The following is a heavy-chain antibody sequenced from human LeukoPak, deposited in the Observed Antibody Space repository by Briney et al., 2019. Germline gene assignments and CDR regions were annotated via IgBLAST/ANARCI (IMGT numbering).Heavy chain of an antibody. Sequence: SETLSLTCAVYGGSFSGYYWSWIRQPPGKGLEWIGEINHSGSTNYNPSLKSRVTISVDTSKNQFSLKLSSVTAADTAVYYCARHVVWSGYYYYGMDVWGQGTTVTVSS. J-gene: IGHJ6*02. D-gene: IGHD3-3*01. CDR2: INHSGST. CDR3: ARHVVWSGYYYYGMDV. V-gene: IGHV4-34*01. CDR1: GGSFSGYY.